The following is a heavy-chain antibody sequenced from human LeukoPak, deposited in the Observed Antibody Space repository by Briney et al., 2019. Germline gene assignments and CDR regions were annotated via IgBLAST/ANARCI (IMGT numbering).Heavy chain of an antibody. Sequence: GGSLRLSCAASGFTFNNYWMNWVREAPGKGREGVANINGGGSELHSVDSVKGRFTISGDNAKSSLYLQMNSLRGEDTAVYYCARKGGIYCNDGCFHDAFDIWGQGTTVTVSS. V-gene: IGHV3-7*01. CDR2: INGGGSEL. D-gene: IGHD2/OR15-2a*01. CDR1: GFTFNNYW. CDR3: ARKGGIYCNDGCFHDAFDI. J-gene: IGHJ3*02.